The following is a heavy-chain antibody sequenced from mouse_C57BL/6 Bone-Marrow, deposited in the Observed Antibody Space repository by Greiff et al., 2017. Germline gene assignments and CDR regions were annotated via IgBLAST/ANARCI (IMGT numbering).Heavy chain of an antibody. CDR3: ARYYYGFAY. Sequence: QVQLKESGAELVRPGTSVKMSCKASGYTFTNYWIGWAKQRPGHGLAWIGDIYPGGGYTNYNEKFKGKATLTADKSSSTAYMQFSSLTSEDSAIYYCARYYYGFAYWGQGTLVTVSA. V-gene: IGHV1-63*01. D-gene: IGHD1-1*01. CDR1: GYTFTNYW. J-gene: IGHJ3*01. CDR2: IYPGGGYT.